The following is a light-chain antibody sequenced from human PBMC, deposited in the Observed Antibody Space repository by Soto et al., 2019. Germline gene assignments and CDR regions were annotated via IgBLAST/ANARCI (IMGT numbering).Light chain of an antibody. CDR2: DVR. Sequence: QSALTQPASVSGSPGQSITIPCTGSSSDIGGYNYVSWYQQHPGKVPKLIIYDVRDRPSGVSDRFTASKSGNTASLAISGLQAEDEADYYCSSYTSSTPVVFGGGTKLTVL. V-gene: IGLV2-14*01. J-gene: IGLJ2*01. CDR1: SSDIGGYNY. CDR3: SSYTSSTPVV.